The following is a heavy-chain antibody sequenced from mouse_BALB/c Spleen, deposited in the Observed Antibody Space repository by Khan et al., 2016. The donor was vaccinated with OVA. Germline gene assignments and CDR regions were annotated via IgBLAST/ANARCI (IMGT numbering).Heavy chain of an antibody. V-gene: IGHV3-2*02. Sequence: VQLKESGPGLVKPSQSLSLTCTVTGYSITSDYAWNWIRQFPGNKLEWMGYISSTGSTSYNPSLKSRISITRDTSKNQFFLQLKSVTTEDTATYYSARSLYFSYGYALDCWGQGTSVTVSS. CDR2: ISSTGST. J-gene: IGHJ4*01. CDR3: ARSLYFSYGYALDC. CDR1: GYSITSDYA. D-gene: IGHD2-12*01.